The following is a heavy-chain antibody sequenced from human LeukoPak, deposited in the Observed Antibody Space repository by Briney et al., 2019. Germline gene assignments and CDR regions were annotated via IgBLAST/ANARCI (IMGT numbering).Heavy chain of an antibody. Sequence: GGSLRLSCAASGFTFSSYWMSWVRQAPGRGLEWVANIKQDGSEKYYVDSVKGRFTISRDNAKNSLFLQMNSLRAEDTAVYYCARETTVEAFDIWGQGTMVTVSS. CDR1: GFTFSSYW. D-gene: IGHD4-23*01. CDR2: IKQDGSEK. J-gene: IGHJ3*02. V-gene: IGHV3-7*01. CDR3: ARETTVEAFDI.